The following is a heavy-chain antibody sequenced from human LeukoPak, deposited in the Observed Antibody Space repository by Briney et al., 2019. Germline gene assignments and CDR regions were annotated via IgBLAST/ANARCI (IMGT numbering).Heavy chain of an antibody. J-gene: IGHJ3*02. CDR3: AKIEYSSSWYEFGAFDI. CDR2: ISGSGGST. CDR1: GFTFSTYA. V-gene: IGHV3-23*01. D-gene: IGHD6-13*01. Sequence: GGSLRLSCAASGFTFSTYAMSWVRQAPGKGLEWVSGISGSGGSTYYADSVKGRFTISRDNSKNTLYLQMNSLRAEDTAVYYCAKIEYSSSWYEFGAFDIWGQGTMVTVSS.